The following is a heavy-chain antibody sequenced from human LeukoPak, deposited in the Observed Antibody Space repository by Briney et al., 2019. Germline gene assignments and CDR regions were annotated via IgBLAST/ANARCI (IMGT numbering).Heavy chain of an antibody. D-gene: IGHD3-10*01. V-gene: IGHV4-30-2*01. Sequence: PSETLSLTCAVSGGSISSGGYSWSWIRQPPGKGLEWIGYIYHSGSTYYNPSLKSRVTISVDTSKNQFSLKLSSVTAADTAVYYCARRGVRGVIIVYGMDVWGKGTTVTVSS. CDR3: ARRGVRGVIIVYGMDV. CDR1: GGSISSGGYS. CDR2: IYHSGST. J-gene: IGHJ6*04.